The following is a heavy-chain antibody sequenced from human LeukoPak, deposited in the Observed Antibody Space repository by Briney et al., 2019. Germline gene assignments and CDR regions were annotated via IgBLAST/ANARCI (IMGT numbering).Heavy chain of an antibody. J-gene: IGHJ4*02. CDR2: ISDSGGST. V-gene: IGHV3-23*01. D-gene: IGHD3-22*01. CDR3: AKRGVVIRVILVGFHKEAYYFDS. Sequence: GGSLRLSCAVSGITLSNYGMSWVRQAPGKGLEWVAGISDSGGSTNYADSVKGRFTISRDNPKNTLYPQMNSLRAEDTAVYFCAKRGVVIRVILVGFHKEAYYFDSWGQGALVTVSS. CDR1: GITLSNYG.